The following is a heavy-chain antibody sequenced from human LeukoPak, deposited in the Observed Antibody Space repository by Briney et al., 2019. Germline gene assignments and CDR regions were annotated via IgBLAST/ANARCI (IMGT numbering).Heavy chain of an antibody. Sequence: GSPQKVSCKASGGTFSSYAISWGRQAPGQGLEWMGGIIPIFGTANYAQKFQGRVKITADKSTSTAYMELSSLRSEDTAVYYCARASFQWSPVDYWGQGTLVTVSS. CDR2: IIPIFGTA. V-gene: IGHV1-69*06. J-gene: IGHJ4*02. CDR3: ARASFQWSPVDY. CDR1: GGTFSSYA. D-gene: IGHD2-15*01.